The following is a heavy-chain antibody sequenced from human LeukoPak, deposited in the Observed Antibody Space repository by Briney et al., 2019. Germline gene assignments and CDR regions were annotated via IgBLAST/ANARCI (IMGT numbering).Heavy chain of an antibody. D-gene: IGHD5-18*01. CDR2: INAGNGDT. CDR1: GYTLTGYC. J-gene: IGHJ4*02. Sequence: ASVKVSCKASGYTLTGYCMHWVRQAPGQGLEWMGWINAGNGDTKYSQEFQGRVTITRDTSASTAYMELSSLRSEDMAVYYCARDITHVDTAMVPFDYWGQGTLVTVSS. V-gene: IGHV1-3*03. CDR3: ARDITHVDTAMVPFDY.